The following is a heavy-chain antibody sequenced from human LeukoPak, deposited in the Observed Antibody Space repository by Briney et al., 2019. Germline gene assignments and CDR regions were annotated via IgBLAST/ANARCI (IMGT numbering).Heavy chain of an antibody. Sequence: SETLSLTCAVSGGSISSNNWWSWVRQPPGKGLEWIGEISHSGSTGYNPSLKSRITISVDKSKNHFSLKLSSVTAADTAVYYCARNMVGETTFDYWGQGTLVTVSS. CDR2: ISHSGST. J-gene: IGHJ4*02. V-gene: IGHV4-4*02. CDR1: GGSISSNNW. D-gene: IGHD2/OR15-2a*01. CDR3: ARNMVGETTFDY.